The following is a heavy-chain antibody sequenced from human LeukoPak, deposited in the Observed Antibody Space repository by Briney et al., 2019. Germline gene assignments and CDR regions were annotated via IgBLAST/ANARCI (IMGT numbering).Heavy chain of an antibody. CDR1: GFTFSSYA. Sequence: GGSLRLSCAASGFTFSSYAMHWVRQAPGKGLEWVAVISYDGSNKYYADSVKGRFTISRDNSKNTLYLQMNSLRAEDTAVYCCAREQSVGVAATIFDYWGQGTLVTVSS. CDR2: ISYDGSNK. J-gene: IGHJ4*02. CDR3: AREQSVGVAATIFDY. V-gene: IGHV3-30-3*01. D-gene: IGHD2-15*01.